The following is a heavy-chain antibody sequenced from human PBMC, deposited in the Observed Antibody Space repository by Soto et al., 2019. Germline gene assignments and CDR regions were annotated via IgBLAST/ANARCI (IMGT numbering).Heavy chain of an antibody. CDR3: ASEYCSGVSCYYYGMDV. CDR1: GFTFSSYG. V-gene: IGHV3-33*01. CDR2: IWYDGSNK. Sequence: QVQLVESGGGVVQPGRSLRLSCAASGFTFSSYGMHWVRQAPGKGLEWVAVIWYDGSNKYYADSVKGRFTISRDNSKNTLYLQMNSLRVEDTAVYYCASEYCSGVSCYYYGMDVWGQGTTVTVSS. J-gene: IGHJ6*02. D-gene: IGHD2-15*01.